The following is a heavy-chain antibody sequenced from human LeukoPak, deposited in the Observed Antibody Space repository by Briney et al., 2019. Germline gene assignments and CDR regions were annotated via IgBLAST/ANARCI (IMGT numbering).Heavy chain of an antibody. D-gene: IGHD3-22*01. V-gene: IGHV3-33*01. J-gene: IGHJ5*02. CDR3: ARDYYDSSDYPASWWFDP. Sequence: PGGSLRLSCAASGFTFSSYGMHWVRQAPGKGLEWVAVLWYDGSNKYYADSVKGRFTISRDNSKNTLYLQMNSLRAEDTAVYYCARDYYDSSDYPASWWFDPGGQGTLVTVFS. CDR2: LWYDGSNK. CDR1: GFTFSSYG.